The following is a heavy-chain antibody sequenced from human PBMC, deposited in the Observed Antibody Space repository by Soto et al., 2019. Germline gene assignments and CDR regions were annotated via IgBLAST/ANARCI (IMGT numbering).Heavy chain of an antibody. CDR2: MNPNSGNT. CDR1: GYTFTRYD. J-gene: IGHJ3*02. CDR3: ARRRGYAFDI. Sequence: QVQLVQSGAEVKKPGASVKVSCKASGYTFTRYDISWVRQATGQGLEWVGWMNPNSGNTGYAQKFQGRVTMTRNTSIRTAYMELSSLRSEGTAVYYCARRRGYAFDIWGQGTMVTVSS. V-gene: IGHV1-8*01.